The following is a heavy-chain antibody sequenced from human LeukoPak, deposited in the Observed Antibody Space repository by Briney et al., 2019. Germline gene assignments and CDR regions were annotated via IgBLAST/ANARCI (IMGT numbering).Heavy chain of an antibody. CDR2: IYLSGST. Sequence: PSETLSLTCTVSGGSISSYYWGWIRQPPGKGLEWIGSIYLSGSTYYSPSLKSRVTISVDTSKNQFSLNLSSVTAADTAVYYCAGYIVARELDYWGQGTLVTVSS. CDR3: AGYIVARELDY. CDR1: GGSISSYY. V-gene: IGHV4-38-2*02. D-gene: IGHD5-12*01. J-gene: IGHJ4*02.